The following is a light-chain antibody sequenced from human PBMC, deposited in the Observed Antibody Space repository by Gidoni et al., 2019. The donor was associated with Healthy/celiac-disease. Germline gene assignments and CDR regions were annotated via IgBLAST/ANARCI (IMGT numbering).Light chain of an antibody. V-gene: IGKV3-11*01. CDR1: QSVSSY. CDR3: QRRSNWPPYT. Sequence: IVLTQSPATLALSPGDRATLSCRSSQSVSSYLAWDQQKPGRAPRHLIYDTSNRATGIPARFSGSWSGTDFTLTLSSLEPENFAVYYCQRRSNWPPYTFGQGTKLEIK. J-gene: IGKJ2*01. CDR2: DTS.